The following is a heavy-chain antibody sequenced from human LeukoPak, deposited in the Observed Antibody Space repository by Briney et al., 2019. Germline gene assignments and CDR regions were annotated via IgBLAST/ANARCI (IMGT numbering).Heavy chain of an antibody. CDR2: ISSSSSYI. V-gene: IGHV3-21*01. CDR1: GFTFSSYS. Sequence: GGSLRLSCAASGFTFSSYSMNWVRQAPGKGLEWVSSISSSSSYIYYADSVKGRFTISRDNAKNSLYLQMNSLRAEDTAVYYCARDASITMVRGAPSWFDPWGQGTLVTVSS. D-gene: IGHD3-10*01. CDR3: ARDASITMVRGAPSWFDP. J-gene: IGHJ5*02.